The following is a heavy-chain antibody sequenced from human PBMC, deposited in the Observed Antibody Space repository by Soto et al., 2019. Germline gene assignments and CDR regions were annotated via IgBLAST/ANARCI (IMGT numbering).Heavy chain of an antibody. CDR3: AKGLAVAGPFDY. CDR2: ISGSGGST. D-gene: IGHD6-19*01. J-gene: IGHJ4*02. Sequence: LRLSCAASGFTFSSYAMSWVRQAPGKGLEWVSAISGSGGSTYYADSVKGRFTISRDNSKNTLYLQMNSLRAEDTAIYYCAKGLAVAGPFDYWGQGTLVTVSS. V-gene: IGHV3-23*01. CDR1: GFTFSSYA.